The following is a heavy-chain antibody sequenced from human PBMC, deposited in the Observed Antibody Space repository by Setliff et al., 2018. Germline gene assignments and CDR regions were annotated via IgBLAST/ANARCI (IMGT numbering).Heavy chain of an antibody. CDR1: GYTFTNYD. CDR3: ARGPPDFVVVPAAAKFDY. Sequence: ASVKVSCKTSGYTFTNYDINWVRQAPGRGLEWMGWISTYAQNFQGRVTMTIDTPTSTAYMELRSLRSDDTAVYYCARGPPDFVVVPAAAKFDYWGQGTLVTVSS. V-gene: IGHV1-18*01. CDR2: IST. D-gene: IGHD2-2*01. J-gene: IGHJ4*02.